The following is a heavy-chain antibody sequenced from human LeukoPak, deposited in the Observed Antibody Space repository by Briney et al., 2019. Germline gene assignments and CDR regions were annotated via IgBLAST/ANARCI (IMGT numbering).Heavy chain of an antibody. D-gene: IGHD6-13*01. CDR2: IDPSDSYT. J-gene: IGHJ4*02. Sequence: GESLRISCKGSGYSFTSYWISWVRQMPGKGLEWMGRIDPSDSYTNYSPTFQGHVTISADKSISTAYLQWSSLKASDTAMYYCARHDSSSWYSVDYWGQGTLVTVSS. CDR3: ARHDSSSWYSVDY. V-gene: IGHV5-10-1*01. CDR1: GYSFTSYW.